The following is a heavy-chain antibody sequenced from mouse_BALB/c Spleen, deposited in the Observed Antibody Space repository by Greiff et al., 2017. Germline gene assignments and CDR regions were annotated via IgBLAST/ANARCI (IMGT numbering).Heavy chain of an antibody. J-gene: IGHJ4*01. CDR3: ARWNYYGSSYVGAMDY. V-gene: IGHV1S34*01. D-gene: IGHD1-1*01. CDR1: GYSFTGYY. CDR2: ISCYNGAT. Sequence: LVKTGASVKISCKASGYSFTGYYMHWVKQSPGKGLEWIGYISCYNGATSYNEKFKGKATFTVDTSSSTAYMQFNSLTSEDSAVYYGARWNYYGSSYVGAMDYWGQGTSVTVSS.